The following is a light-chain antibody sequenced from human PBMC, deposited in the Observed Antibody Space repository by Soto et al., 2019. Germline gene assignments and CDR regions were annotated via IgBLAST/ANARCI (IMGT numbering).Light chain of an antibody. J-gene: IGLJ1*01. Sequence: QSVLTQPRSVSGFPGQSVAISCTGTSSDVGGYNYVSWYQQHPGKAPKLMIYDVSKRPSGVPDRFSGSKSGNTASLTISGLQAEDEADYYCCSYAGSPYVFGTGTKVTVL. CDR2: DVS. CDR3: CSYAGSPYV. CDR1: SSDVGGYNY. V-gene: IGLV2-11*01.